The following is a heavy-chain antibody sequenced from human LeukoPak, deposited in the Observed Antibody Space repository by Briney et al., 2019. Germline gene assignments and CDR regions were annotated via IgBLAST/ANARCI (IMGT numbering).Heavy chain of an antibody. J-gene: IGHJ4*02. CDR2: TYYRSGWYS. Sequence: SQTLSLTCAISGDSISSNSVAWNWIRQSPSRGLEWLGRTYYRSGWYSDYAVSVKGRINFNPDTSKNQFSLQLISVIPEDTAVYYCARDTRAGYSLPLDYWGQGTVVTVSS. D-gene: IGHD2-15*01. V-gene: IGHV6-1*01. CDR1: GDSISSNSVA. CDR3: ARDTRAGYSLPLDY.